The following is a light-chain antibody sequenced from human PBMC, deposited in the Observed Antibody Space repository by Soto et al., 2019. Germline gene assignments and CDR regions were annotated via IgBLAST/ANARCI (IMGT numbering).Light chain of an antibody. V-gene: IGKV3-11*01. CDR1: QSVSSY. CDR3: QQRSNWPPALT. J-gene: IGKJ4*01. Sequence: EIVLTQSPATLSLSPGERATLSCRASQSVSSYLAWYQQKPGQAPRLLIYDASNRATGIPARSSGSGSGTDFTLTISSLEPEDFAFYYCQQRSNWPPALTFGGGTKVEIK. CDR2: DAS.